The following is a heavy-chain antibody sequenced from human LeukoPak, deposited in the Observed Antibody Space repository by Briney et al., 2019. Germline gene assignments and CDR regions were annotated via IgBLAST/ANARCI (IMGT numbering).Heavy chain of an antibody. V-gene: IGHV3-30-3*01. CDR1: GFTFSSYA. Sequence: PGRSLRLSCAASGFTFSSYAMHWVRQAPGKGLEWVAGISYDGSNKYYADSVKGRFTISRDNSENTLYLQMNSLRAEDTAVYYCDALWFGELVPHAGTDHDAFDIWGQGTMVTVSS. D-gene: IGHD3-10*01. CDR2: ISYDGSNK. CDR3: DALWFGELVPHAGTDHDAFDI. J-gene: IGHJ3*02.